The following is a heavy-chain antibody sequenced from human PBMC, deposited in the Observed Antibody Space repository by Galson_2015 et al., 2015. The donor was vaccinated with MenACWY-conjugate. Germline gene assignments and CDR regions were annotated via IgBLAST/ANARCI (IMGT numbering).Heavy chain of an antibody. CDR2: INAGNGNT. D-gene: IGHD3-10*01. V-gene: IGHV1-3*01. J-gene: IGHJ5*02. Sequence: SVKVSCKASGYTFTSYGMHWVRQAPGQRLEWMGWINAGNGNTKYAQKFQGRVTMTRDTSASTAYMELSSLTSEDTAVYYCARNPKATMLRGAGWFDPWGQGTLVIVSS. CDR1: GYTFTSYG. CDR3: ARNPKATMLRGAGWFDP.